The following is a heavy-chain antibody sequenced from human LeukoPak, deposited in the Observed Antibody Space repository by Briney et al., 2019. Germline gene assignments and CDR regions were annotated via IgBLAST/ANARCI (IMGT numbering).Heavy chain of an antibody. CDR3: ARERRGDYCSGGSCLTAYYFDY. CDR2: INPNSGDT. J-gene: IGHJ4*02. Sequence: ASVKVSCKASGYTFTDYYIHWVRQAPGHGLEWMGWINPNSGDTDYAQNSQGRVTMTRDTSITTAYMELSRLRSDDTAVYYCARERRGDYCSGGSCLTAYYFDYWGQGTLVTVSS. D-gene: IGHD2-15*01. CDR1: GYTFTDYY. V-gene: IGHV1-2*02.